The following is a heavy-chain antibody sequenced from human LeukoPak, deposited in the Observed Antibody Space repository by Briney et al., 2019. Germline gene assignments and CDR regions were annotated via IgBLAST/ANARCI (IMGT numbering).Heavy chain of an antibody. Sequence: SETLSLTCTVPGGSISSYYWSWIRQPPGKGLEWIGYIYYSGSTNYNPSLKSRVTISVDTSKNQFSLKLRSVTAADTAVYYCARGGSGSYYNLGYFDYWGQGTLVTVSS. CDR2: IYYSGST. J-gene: IGHJ4*02. V-gene: IGHV4-59*01. CDR3: ARGGSGSYYNLGYFDY. D-gene: IGHD3-10*01. CDR1: GGSISSYY.